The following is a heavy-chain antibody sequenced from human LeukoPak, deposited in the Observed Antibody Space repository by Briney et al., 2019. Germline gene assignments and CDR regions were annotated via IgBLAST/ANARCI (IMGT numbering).Heavy chain of an antibody. V-gene: IGHV4-59*10. CDR1: GGSFSGYY. J-gene: IGHJ4*02. Sequence: SETLSLTCAVYGGSFSGYYWSWIRQPAGKGLEWIGRIYTSGSTNYNPSLKSRVTMSVDTSKNQFSLKLSSVTAADTAVYYCASQMGYYDSSGPARRAHYYFDYWGQGTLVTVSS. CDR3: ASQMGYYDSSGPARRAHYYFDY. CDR2: IYTSGST. D-gene: IGHD3-22*01.